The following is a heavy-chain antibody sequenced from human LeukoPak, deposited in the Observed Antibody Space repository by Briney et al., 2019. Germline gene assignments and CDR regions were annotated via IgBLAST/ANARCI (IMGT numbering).Heavy chain of an antibody. CDR3: ARGRKPFDY. J-gene: IGHJ4*02. Sequence: PSETLSLTCAVYGGSLSGYYWSWIRQPPGKGLGWIGEINHSGSTNYNPSLKSRVTISVDTSKHRFSLKLSSVTPADTAVYYCARGRKPFDYWGQGPLVTVPS. CDR2: INHSGST. V-gene: IGHV4-34*01. CDR1: GGSLSGYY.